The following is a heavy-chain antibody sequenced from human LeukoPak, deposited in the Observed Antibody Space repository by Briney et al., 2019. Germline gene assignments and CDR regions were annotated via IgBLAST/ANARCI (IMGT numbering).Heavy chain of an antibody. V-gene: IGHV3-74*01. J-gene: IGHJ3*02. CDR1: GFTFSKYW. Sequence: GFLRLSCAASGFTFSKYWLHWLRQAPGKGLVWVSRINPDDKSASYADSVKGRFTIARDDARKTLYLQMNSLRAEDTAVYYCLTIVETTFDAFDIWGQGTMVTVSS. CDR2: INPDDKSA. CDR3: LTIVETTFDAFDI. D-gene: IGHD2/OR15-2a*01.